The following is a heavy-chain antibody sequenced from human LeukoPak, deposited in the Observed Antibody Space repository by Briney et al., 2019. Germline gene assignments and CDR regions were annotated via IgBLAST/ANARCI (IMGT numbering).Heavy chain of an antibody. V-gene: IGHV4-59*01. CDR3: ARLSRAGKDY. J-gene: IGHJ4*02. Sequence: PSETLSLTCSVFGGSISSYYWTWIRQSTARGLEWIGHIYYSGSPNYNPSLKSRVTISSDTSKNHFSLKVTSVTAADTAFYYCARLSRAGKDYWGQGILVTVSS. CDR1: GGSISSYY. CDR2: IYYSGSP. D-gene: IGHD3-10*01.